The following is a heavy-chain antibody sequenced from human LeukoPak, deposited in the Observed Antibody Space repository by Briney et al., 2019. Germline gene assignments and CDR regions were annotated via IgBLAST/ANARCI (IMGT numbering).Heavy chain of an antibody. Sequence: SETLSLTCAVYGGSFSGYYWSWIRQPPGKGLEWIGEINHSGSTNCNPSLKSRVTISVDTSKNQFSLKLSSVTAADTAVYYCARRGIWFGELLKNYYMDVWGKGTTVTISS. D-gene: IGHD3-10*01. CDR2: INHSGST. CDR3: ARRGIWFGELLKNYYMDV. CDR1: GGSFSGYY. J-gene: IGHJ6*03. V-gene: IGHV4-34*01.